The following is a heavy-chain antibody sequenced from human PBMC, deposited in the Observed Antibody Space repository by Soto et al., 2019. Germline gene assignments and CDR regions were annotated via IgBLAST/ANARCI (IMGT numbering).Heavy chain of an antibody. D-gene: IGHD6-19*01. CDR1: GGSISSYY. Sequence: SETLSLTCTVSGGSISSYYWSWIRQPPGKGLEWIGYIYYSGSTNYNPSLKSRVTISVDTSKNQFSLKLSSVTAADTAVYYCARLAIAGYSSGWYHLWGQGTLVTVSS. V-gene: IGHV4-59*08. CDR2: IYYSGST. J-gene: IGHJ5*02. CDR3: ARLAIAGYSSGWYHL.